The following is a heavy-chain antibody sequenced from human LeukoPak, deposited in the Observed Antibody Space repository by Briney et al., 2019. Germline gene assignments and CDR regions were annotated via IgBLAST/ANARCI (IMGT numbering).Heavy chain of an antibody. D-gene: IGHD3-10*01. CDR2: ISSSSSYI. Sequence: GGSLRLSCAASGFTFSSYSMNWVRQAPGKGLEWVSSISSSSSYIYYADSVKGRFTISRDNAKNSLYLQMNSLRAEDTAVYCCARDDHDYYGPDVWGQGTTVTVSS. CDR3: ARDDHDYYGPDV. J-gene: IGHJ6*02. CDR1: GFTFSSYS. V-gene: IGHV3-21*01.